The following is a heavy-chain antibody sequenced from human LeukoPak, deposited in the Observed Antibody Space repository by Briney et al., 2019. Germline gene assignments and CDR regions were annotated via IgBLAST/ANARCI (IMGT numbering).Heavy chain of an antibody. CDR1: GFTFSSSA. CDR3: ARSLSSRRLIIPKTSRYLDY. CDR2: ISGGGGST. Sequence: PGGSLRLSCAASGFTFSSSAMSWVRQAPGKGLEWLSTISGGGGSTYYADSVKGRFTISRDNSKNTLYLQMNSLRAEDTAVYYCARSLSSRRLIIPKTSRYLDYWGQGTLVTVSS. J-gene: IGHJ4*02. V-gene: IGHV3-23*01. D-gene: IGHD3-3*01.